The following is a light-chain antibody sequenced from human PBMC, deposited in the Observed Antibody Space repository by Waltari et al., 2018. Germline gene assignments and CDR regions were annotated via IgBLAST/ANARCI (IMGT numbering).Light chain of an antibody. CDR3: QQYNNWPPGT. J-gene: IGKJ1*01. V-gene: IGKV3-15*01. CDR2: GAS. CDR1: QSVSSN. Sequence: EIVMTQSPATLSVSPGERATLSCRASQSVSSNLAWYQQQPGQAPRLLIYGASTRATGIPARFSGSGSGTEFTLTISSMQSEDFAVYYCQQYNNWPPGTFVQGTKVEIK.